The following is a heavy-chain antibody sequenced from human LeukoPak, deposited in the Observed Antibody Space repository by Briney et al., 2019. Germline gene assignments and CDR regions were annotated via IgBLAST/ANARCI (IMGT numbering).Heavy chain of an antibody. Sequence: SETLSLTCTVSGYSISSGYYWGWIRQPPGKGLEWIGSIYHSGRTYYNPSLKSRVTISVDTSKNQFSLKLSSVTAADTAVYYCARHMSSSPVLRGAFDIWGQGTMVTVSS. D-gene: IGHD6-6*01. CDR3: ARHMSSSPVLRGAFDI. J-gene: IGHJ3*02. CDR2: IYHSGRT. V-gene: IGHV4-38-2*02. CDR1: GYSISSGYY.